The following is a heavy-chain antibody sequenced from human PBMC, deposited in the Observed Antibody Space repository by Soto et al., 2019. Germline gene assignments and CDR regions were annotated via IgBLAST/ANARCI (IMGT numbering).Heavy chain of an antibody. J-gene: IGHJ4*02. V-gene: IGHV3-23*01. CDR3: AKIPLIYCSSTSCFFDY. CDR2: ISGSGGST. D-gene: IGHD2-2*01. CDR1: GFTFSSYA. Sequence: GGSLRLSCAASGFTFSSYAMSWVRQAPGKGLEWVSAISGSGGSTYSTDSVKGRFTLSRDNSKNTLYLQMNSLRAEDTAVYYCAKIPLIYCSSTSCFFDYWGQGTLVTVSS.